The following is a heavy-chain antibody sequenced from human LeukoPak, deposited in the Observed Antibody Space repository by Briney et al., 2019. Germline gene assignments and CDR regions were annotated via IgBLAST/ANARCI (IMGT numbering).Heavy chain of an antibody. CDR3: ARDRPPYIAVAGTFDY. J-gene: IGHJ4*02. V-gene: IGHV3-21*01. Sequence: GGSPRLSCAASGFTFSSYSMNWVRQAPGKGLEWVSSISSSSSYIYYADSVKGRFTISRDNAKNSLYLQMNSLRAEDTAVYYCARDRPPYIAVAGTFDYWGQGTLVTVSS. CDR2: ISSSSSYI. D-gene: IGHD6-19*01. CDR1: GFTFSSYS.